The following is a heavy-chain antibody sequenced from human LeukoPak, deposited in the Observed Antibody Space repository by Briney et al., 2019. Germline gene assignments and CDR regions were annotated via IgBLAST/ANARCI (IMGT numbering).Heavy chain of an antibody. CDR3: ARGRGDGYGDLMFEP. D-gene: IGHD4-17*01. CDR2: MNPNSGNT. CDR1: GYTFTGYD. Sequence: ASVKVSCKASGYTFTGYDINWVRQATGQGLEWMGWMNPNSGNTGYAQKFQGRVTMTRNTSISTAYMELSSLRSEDTAVYYCARGRGDGYGDLMFEPWGQGTLVAVSA. J-gene: IGHJ5*02. V-gene: IGHV1-8*01.